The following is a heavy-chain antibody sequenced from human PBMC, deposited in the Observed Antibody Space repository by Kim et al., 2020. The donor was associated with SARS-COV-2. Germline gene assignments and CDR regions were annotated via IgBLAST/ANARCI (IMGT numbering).Heavy chain of an antibody. J-gene: IGHJ4*02. CDR3: ATTRYYSGGSCYSLDY. D-gene: IGHD2-15*01. Sequence: SLKSRVTISVDTSKNQFSLKLSSVTAADTAVYYCATTRYYSGGSCYSLDYWGQGTLVTVSS. V-gene: IGHV4-4*09.